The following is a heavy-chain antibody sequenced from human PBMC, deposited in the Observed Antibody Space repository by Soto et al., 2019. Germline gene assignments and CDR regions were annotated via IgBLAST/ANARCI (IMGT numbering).Heavy chain of an antibody. D-gene: IGHD2-2*01. V-gene: IGHV3-21*03. CDR3: ARGPSTAVPDY. CDR1: GFAFSGYS. J-gene: IGHJ4*02. CDR2: ISSSSTYT. Sequence: PVGSLRLSCVASGFAFSGYSMNWVRQAPGKGLEWVSSISSSSTYTYYGDSVRGRFTISRDNGKKSLYLQMNSLRVDDTAVYYCARGPSTAVPDYWGQRTLVTVSS.